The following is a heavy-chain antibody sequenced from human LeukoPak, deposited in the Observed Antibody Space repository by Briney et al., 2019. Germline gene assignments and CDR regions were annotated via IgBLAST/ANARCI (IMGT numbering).Heavy chain of an antibody. V-gene: IGHV4-59*01. CDR1: GGSISSYY. Sequence: SETLSLTRTVSGGSISSYYWSWIRQPPGKGLEWIGYIYYSGSTNYNPSLKSRVTISVDTSKNQFSLKLSSVTAADTAVYYCARDNRSSRVSWAYFDYWGQGTLVTVSS. CDR2: IYYSGST. J-gene: IGHJ4*02. CDR3: ARDNRSSRVSWAYFDY. D-gene: IGHD5/OR15-5a*01.